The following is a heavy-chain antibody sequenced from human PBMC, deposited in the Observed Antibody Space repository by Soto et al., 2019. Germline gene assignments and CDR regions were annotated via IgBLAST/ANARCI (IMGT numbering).Heavy chain of an antibody. CDR2: INPNSGGT. V-gene: IGHV1-2*02. Sequence: ASVKVSCKASGYTFTGYYMHWVRQAPGQGLEWMGWINPNSGGTNYAQKFQGRVTMTRDTSISTAYMELSRLRSDDTAVYYCASYMIVVVRNYYYYGMDVWGQGTTVTVSS. J-gene: IGHJ6*02. CDR3: ASYMIVVVRNYYYYGMDV. D-gene: IGHD3-22*01. CDR1: GYTFTGYY.